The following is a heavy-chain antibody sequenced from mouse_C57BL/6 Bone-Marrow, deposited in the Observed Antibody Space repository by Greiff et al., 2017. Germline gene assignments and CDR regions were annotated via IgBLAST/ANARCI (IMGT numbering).Heavy chain of an antibody. V-gene: IGHV1-78*01. CDR1: GYTFTDHT. D-gene: IGHD1-1*01. J-gene: IGHJ4*01. CDR3: ARGDGSGYDDAMDY. CDR2: IYPRDGST. Sequence: QVQLQQSDAELVKPGASVKISCKVSGYTFTDHTIHWMKQRPEQGLEWIGYIYPRDGSTKYNEKFKGKATLTADKSSSTAYMQLNSLTSEDSAIYVCARGDGSGYDDAMDYWGQGTSLTLSS.